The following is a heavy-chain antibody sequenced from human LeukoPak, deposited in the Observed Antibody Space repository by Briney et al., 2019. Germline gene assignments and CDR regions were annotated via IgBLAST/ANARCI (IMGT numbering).Heavy chain of an antibody. CDR1: GGSIIIYY. J-gene: IGHJ6*03. Sequence: PSETLSLTCTLSGGSIIIYYWSWIRHPAGKGLEWIGRIYTSGSTNYNPSLKSRVTMSVATSKKQFSLKLSSVTAADTAVYYCASSLIAARDYYYYYMDVWGKGTTVTVSS. CDR2: IYTSGST. D-gene: IGHD6-6*01. V-gene: IGHV4-4*07. CDR3: ASSLIAARDYYYYYMDV.